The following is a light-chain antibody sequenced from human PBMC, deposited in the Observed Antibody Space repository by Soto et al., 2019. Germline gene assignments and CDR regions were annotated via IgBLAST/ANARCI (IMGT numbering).Light chain of an antibody. V-gene: IGLV2-11*01. Sequence: QSALTQPRSVSGSPGQSVTFSCTGTSSDVGGYNYVSWYQHHPGKAPKLMIYDVSKRPSGVPDRFSGSKSGNTASLTISGLQAEDEADYYCCSYAYSFYFYVFGTVTVVTV. CDR3: CSYAYSFYFYV. CDR1: SSDVGGYNY. CDR2: DVS. J-gene: IGLJ1*01.